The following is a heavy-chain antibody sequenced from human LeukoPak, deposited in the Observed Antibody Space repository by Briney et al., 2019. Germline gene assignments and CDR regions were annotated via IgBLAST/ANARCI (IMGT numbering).Heavy chain of an antibody. CDR3: ARVAYLWDYYYMDV. J-gene: IGHJ6*03. V-gene: IGHV4-59*12. CDR1: GGSISSYY. CDR2: IYYSGST. Sequence: SETLSLTCAVSGGSISSYYWSWIRQPPGKGLEWVGYIYYSGSTNYKPSLKSRVTMSVDTSKNQFSLKLSSVTAADTAVYYCARVAYLWDYYYMDVWGKGTTVTISS. D-gene: IGHD2-21*01.